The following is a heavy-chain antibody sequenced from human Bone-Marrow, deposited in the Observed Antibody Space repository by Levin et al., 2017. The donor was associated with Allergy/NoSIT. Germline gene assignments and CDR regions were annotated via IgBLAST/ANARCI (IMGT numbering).Heavy chain of an antibody. CDR1: GFTVSNNY. Sequence: GGSLRLSCVAPGFTVSNNYMTWVRQAPGKGLEWVSLIYSGGTTLYADSVKGRFAISRDSSKNTMYLQMNSLRAEDTAVYYCARNPGANDWCWGQGTLVTVSS. J-gene: IGHJ4*02. D-gene: IGHD3-9*01. CDR2: IYSGGTT. V-gene: IGHV3-66*01. CDR3: ARNPGANDWC.